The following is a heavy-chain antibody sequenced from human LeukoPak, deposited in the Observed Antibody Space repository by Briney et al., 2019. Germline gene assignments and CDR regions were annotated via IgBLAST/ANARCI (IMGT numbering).Heavy chain of an antibody. CDR3: ARGLSGFHYYYGMDV. Sequence: ASVKVSCKASGYTFTSYGISWVRQAPGQGLEWMGWISAYNGNTNYAQKLQGRVTMTRNTSISTAYMELSSLRSEDTAVYYCARGLSGFHYYYGMDVWGQGTTVTVSS. CDR1: GYTFTSYG. J-gene: IGHJ6*02. D-gene: IGHD3-16*01. CDR2: ISAYNGNT. V-gene: IGHV1-18*01.